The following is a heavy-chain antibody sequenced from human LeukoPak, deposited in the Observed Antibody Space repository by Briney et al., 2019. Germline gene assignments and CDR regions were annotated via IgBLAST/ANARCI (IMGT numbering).Heavy chain of an antibody. CDR1: GFTIRSNC. CDR3: AVGPDRIVALLGRLDC. V-gene: IGHV3-66*01. Sequence: GGSLRLTCAASGFTIRSNCLSWVRQAPGKGLEWVSVIYSGGSTYYADSVKGRFTISRDNSKNTLYLQMNSLRAEDTAVYYCAVGPDRIVALLGRLDCWSQRSLVTVSS. J-gene: IGHJ4*01. CDR2: IYSGGST. D-gene: IGHD2-15*01.